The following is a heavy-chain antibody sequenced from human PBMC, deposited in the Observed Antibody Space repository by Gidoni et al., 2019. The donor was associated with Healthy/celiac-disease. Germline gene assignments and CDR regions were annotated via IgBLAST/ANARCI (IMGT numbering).Heavy chain of an antibody. CDR2: ISGSGGST. D-gene: IGHD2-2*01. Sequence: EVPLLESGGGLVQPGGSLRLSCAASGFPFSRYAMSWVRQAPGKGLGWVSAISGSGGSTYYADSVKGRFTISRDNSKNTLYLQMNSLRAEDTAVYYCAKVIEVVPAAHFDYWGQGTLVTVSS. CDR3: AKVIEVVPAAHFDY. V-gene: IGHV3-23*01. J-gene: IGHJ4*02. CDR1: GFPFSRYA.